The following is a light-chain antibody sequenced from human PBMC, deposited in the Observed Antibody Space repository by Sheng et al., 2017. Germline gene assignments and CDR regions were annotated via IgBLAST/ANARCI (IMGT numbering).Light chain of an antibody. CDR3: QQAYTAPWT. V-gene: IGKV1-39*01. CDR1: QSIAGY. CDR2: AAS. Sequence: DIQMTQSPSSLSASVGDKVTVTCRASQSIAGYLNWYQLKSGEAPKLLIFAASYLQPGVPSRFSGSGSGTDFTLTISSLQPEDFATYSCQQAYTAPWTFGPGTKVEIK. J-gene: IGKJ1*01.